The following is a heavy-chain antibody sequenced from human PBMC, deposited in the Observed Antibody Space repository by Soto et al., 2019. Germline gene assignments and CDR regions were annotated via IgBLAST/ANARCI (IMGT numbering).Heavy chain of an antibody. CDR1: GDSISTSSSYY. CDR2: MYYSGST. J-gene: IGHJ6*03. CDR3: AWIKIVGILTYYMDV. Sequence: PSETLSLTCTVSGDSISTSSSYYWGWIRQPPGKGLEWIANMYYSGSTYYNPSLKSRVTISLETSKNQFSLKLSSVTAADTAVYYCAWIKIVGILTYYMDVWGKGTTVTVSS. D-gene: IGHD3-3*01. V-gene: IGHV4-39*01.